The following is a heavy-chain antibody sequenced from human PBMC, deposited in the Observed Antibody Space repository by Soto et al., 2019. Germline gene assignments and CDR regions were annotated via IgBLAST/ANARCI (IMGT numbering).Heavy chain of an antibody. D-gene: IGHD6-6*01. V-gene: IGHV6-1*01. Sequence: SQTLSLTCAISGDSVSSNSAAWNWIRQSPSRGLEWLGRTYYRSKWYNDYAVSVKSRITINPDTSKNQLYLQLNSVTPEDTAVYYCARDHIAARPFPRIYYYYGMDVWGQGTTVTVSS. CDR3: ARDHIAARPFPRIYYYYGMDV. CDR2: TYYRSKWYN. J-gene: IGHJ6*02. CDR1: GDSVSSNSAA.